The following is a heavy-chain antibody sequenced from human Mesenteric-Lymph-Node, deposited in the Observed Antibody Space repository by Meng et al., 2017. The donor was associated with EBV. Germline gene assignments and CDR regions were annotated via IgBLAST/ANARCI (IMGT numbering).Heavy chain of an antibody. V-gene: IGHV1-18*01. CDR2: ISADNGNT. J-gene: IGHJ4*02. CDR3: ASGGSGINFDY. CDR1: GYRFNSYG. Sequence: QVQPVKSGAEVKKPGASVKVSCKASGYRFNSYGISWVRQAPGQGLEWMGWISADNGNTIFAQKFQGRVTMTADSSTSTAYMEVTSLTSDDTAVYYCASGGSGINFDYWGQGTLVTVSS. D-gene: IGHD3-10*01.